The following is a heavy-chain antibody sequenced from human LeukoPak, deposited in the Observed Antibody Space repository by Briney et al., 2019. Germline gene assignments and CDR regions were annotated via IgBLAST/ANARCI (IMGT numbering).Heavy chain of an antibody. V-gene: IGHV3-53*01. CDR3: ARVPVRYCSSTSCPPSFDY. Sequence: GGSLRLSCAASAFTVSSNYMSCVRQAPGKGLEWVSVIYSGGSTYYADSVKGRFTISRDNSKNKLYLQMNSLRAEDTAVYYCARVPVRYCSSTSCPPSFDYWGQGTLVTVSS. CDR1: AFTVSSNY. J-gene: IGHJ4*02. D-gene: IGHD2-2*01. CDR2: IYSGGST.